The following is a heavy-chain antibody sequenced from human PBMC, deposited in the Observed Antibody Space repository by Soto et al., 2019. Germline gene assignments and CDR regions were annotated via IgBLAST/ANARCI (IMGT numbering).Heavy chain of an antibody. Sequence: ASVKVSCKASGYTFTSYGISWVRQAPGQGLEWMGWISAYNGNTNYAQKLQGRVTMTTDTSTSTAYMELRSLRSDDTAVYYCATTYYYDSSGYYTPGHFDYWGQGTLVTVS. D-gene: IGHD3-22*01. CDR1: GYTFTSYG. J-gene: IGHJ4*02. V-gene: IGHV1-18*01. CDR3: ATTYYYDSSGYYTPGHFDY. CDR2: ISAYNGNT.